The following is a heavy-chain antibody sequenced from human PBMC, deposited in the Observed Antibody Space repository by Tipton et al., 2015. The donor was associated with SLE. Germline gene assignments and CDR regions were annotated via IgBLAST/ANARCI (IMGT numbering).Heavy chain of an antibody. CDR3: ARDEYRYDATGYHLLGHFDF. Sequence: TLSLTCIVSGDSISGTTSYWSWIRQPPGKELEWIGSMHYSGNTYYNPSLKSRVTISVDTSKNQFSLNLSSVTAADTAVYYCARDEYRYDATGYHLLGHFDFWGQGTLVTVSS. CDR2: MHYSGNT. J-gene: IGHJ4*02. V-gene: IGHV4-39*07. D-gene: IGHD3-22*01. CDR1: GDSISGTTSY.